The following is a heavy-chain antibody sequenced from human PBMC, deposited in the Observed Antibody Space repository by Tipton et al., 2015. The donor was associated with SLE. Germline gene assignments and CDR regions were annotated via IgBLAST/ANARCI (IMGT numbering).Heavy chain of an antibody. Sequence: TLSLTCAVSGGSINSGDYSWSWIRQPPGKGLEWIGYIFHSGNAYYNPSLKSRVTISVDMSRNQFSLRLSSVTPADTAVYFCARVADRGAFDIWGQGTMVTVSS. J-gene: IGHJ3*02. D-gene: IGHD1-14*01. CDR3: ARVADRGAFDI. V-gene: IGHV4-30-2*01. CDR2: IFHSGNA. CDR1: GGSINSGDYS.